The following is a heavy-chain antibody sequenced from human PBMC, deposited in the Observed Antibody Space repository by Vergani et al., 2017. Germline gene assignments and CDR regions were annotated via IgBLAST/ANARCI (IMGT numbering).Heavy chain of an antibody. CDR3: TRSECSGTTCYGHYFDL. D-gene: IGHD2-15*01. V-gene: IGHV3-23*01. J-gene: IGHJ4*01. CDR1: GFTFSSYA. CDR2: ISGGGTTT. Sequence: EVQLLESGGGLVQPGGSLRLSCAASGFTFSSYAMSWVRQAPGKGLEWVSAISGGGTTTYYADSVKGRFTISRDNSRNAVYLQMNILRVEDTGVYYCTRSECSGTTCYGHYFDLWGHGILVTVSS.